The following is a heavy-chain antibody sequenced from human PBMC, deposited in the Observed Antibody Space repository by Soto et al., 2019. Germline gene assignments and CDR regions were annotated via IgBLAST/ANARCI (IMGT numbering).Heavy chain of an antibody. CDR3: TTDPVTMIVVVPSSG. CDR2: IKSKTDGGTT. J-gene: IGHJ4*02. Sequence: SLRLSCAGSGFTFSSVAMTWVRQAPGKGLEWVGRIKSKTDGGTTDYAAPVKGRFTISRDDSKNTLYLQMNSLKTEDTAVYYCTTDPVTMIVVVPSSGWGQGTLVTVSS. CDR1: GFTFSSVA. D-gene: IGHD3-22*01. V-gene: IGHV3-15*01.